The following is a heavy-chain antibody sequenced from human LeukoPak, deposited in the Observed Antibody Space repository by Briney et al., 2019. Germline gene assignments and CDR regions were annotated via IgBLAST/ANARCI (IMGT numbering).Heavy chain of an antibody. CDR3: ARDPATDAFDI. Sequence: AASVKVSCKASGYIFTGYYMHWVRQAPGQGLEWMGWIDPNSGGTKSAQKFQGRVTMTRDTSISTAYMEVSRLSSDDTAVYYCARDPATDAFDIWGQGTMVTVSS. CDR2: IDPNSGGT. CDR1: GYIFTGYY. J-gene: IGHJ3*02. V-gene: IGHV1-2*02.